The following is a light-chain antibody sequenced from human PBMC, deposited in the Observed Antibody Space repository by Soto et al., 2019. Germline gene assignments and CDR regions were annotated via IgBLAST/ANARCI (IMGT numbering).Light chain of an antibody. Sequence: QSALTQPASVSGSPGLSIAISCTGTSRDVGGYNSVSWYQQQPGKGPKLMIYDVSNRPSGVSNRFSGSKSGNTASLTISGLQAEDEGDYYCRSYTTGGYYVFGPGTKVTV. V-gene: IGLV2-14*01. CDR3: RSYTTGGYYV. CDR1: SRDVGGYNS. CDR2: DVS. J-gene: IGLJ1*01.